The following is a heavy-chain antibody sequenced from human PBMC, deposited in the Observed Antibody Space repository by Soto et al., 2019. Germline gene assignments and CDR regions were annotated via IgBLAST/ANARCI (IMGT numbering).Heavy chain of an antibody. CDR1: GFTLSSYA. J-gene: IGHJ4*02. Sequence: GGSLRLSCAASGFTLSSYAMSWVRQAPGKGLEWVSVISNTGGSTYYADSVKGRFTISRDSSKNTLYLQMNSLRAEDTAVYYCAKDSQDIVVVPAASGSGYFDYRGQGTLVTVSS. V-gene: IGHV3-23*01. CDR2: ISNTGGST. D-gene: IGHD2-2*01. CDR3: AKDSQDIVVVPAASGSGYFDY.